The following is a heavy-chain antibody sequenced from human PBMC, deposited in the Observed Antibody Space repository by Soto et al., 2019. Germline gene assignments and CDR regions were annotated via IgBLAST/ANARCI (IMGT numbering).Heavy chain of an antibody. Sequence: EVRLLESGGGLVQPGGSVRLSCTTSGFTFNAYSMTWARQAPGKGLEWVSTITGDGSSTFYAESVKGRFSISSDSSTRTLFVQMNSLRAEDTAIYYCAKGRYTHGSTYFDSWGQGTLVTVSA. CDR3: AKGRYTHGSTYFDS. J-gene: IGHJ4*02. V-gene: IGHV3-23*01. CDR2: ITGDGSST. CDR1: GFTFNAYS. D-gene: IGHD3-10*01.